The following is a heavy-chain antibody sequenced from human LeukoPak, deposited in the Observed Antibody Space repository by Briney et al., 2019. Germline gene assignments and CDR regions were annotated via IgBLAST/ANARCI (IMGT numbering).Heavy chain of an antibody. D-gene: IGHD3-22*01. CDR1: GFIFSSHE. CDR2: ISSSGSAK. J-gene: IGHJ4*02. Sequence: QPGGSLRLSRAASGFIFSSHEMNWVRQAPGKGLEWVSYISSSGSAKYYADSVKGRFTISRDNAKNSLDLQMNSLRAEDTAVYYCARAAYYDSSGYYRPDYWGQGTLVTVSS. V-gene: IGHV3-48*03. CDR3: ARAAYYDSSGYYRPDY.